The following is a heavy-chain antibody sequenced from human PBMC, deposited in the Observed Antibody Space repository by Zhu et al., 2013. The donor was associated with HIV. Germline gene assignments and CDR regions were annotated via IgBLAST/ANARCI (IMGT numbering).Heavy chain of an antibody. V-gene: IGHV4-30-4*01. CDR3: ASDFYDILTGYPLRAFDY. Sequence: QVQLQESGPGLVKPSQTLSLTCTVSGGSISSGDYYWSWIRQPPGKGLEWIGEINHSGSTNYNPSLKSRVTISVDTSKNQFSLKLSSVTAADTAVYYCASDFYDILTGYPLRAFDYWGQGTLVTVSS. CDR2: INHSGST. J-gene: IGHJ4*02. CDR1: GGSISSGDYY. D-gene: IGHD3-9*01.